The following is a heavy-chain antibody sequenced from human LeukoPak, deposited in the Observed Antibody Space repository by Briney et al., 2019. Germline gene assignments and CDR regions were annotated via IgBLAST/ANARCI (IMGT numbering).Heavy chain of an antibody. CDR2: IWYDGSQK. D-gene: IGHD6-19*01. CDR1: GFTFSTYG. Sequence: AGGSLILSCAASGFTFSTYGMHWVRQAPGKGLEWVAVIWYDGSQKYHADSVKDRFTISRDNSKNMLYLQMNSLRAEDTAVYYCARDGGSTGWVDYWGQGTLVTVSS. CDR3: ARDGGSTGWVDY. J-gene: IGHJ4*02. V-gene: IGHV3-33*01.